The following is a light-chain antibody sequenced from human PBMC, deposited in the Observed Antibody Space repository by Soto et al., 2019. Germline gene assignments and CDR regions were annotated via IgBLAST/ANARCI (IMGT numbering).Light chain of an antibody. CDR2: GAP. Sequence: EIVLTQSPGTLSLSAGEGATLSCRASQSFSSSYIAWYQQRPGQTPRLLIYGAPSRATGIPDRFSGSGSGTDFTLTISRLEPEDFAVYYCQQYGSSPRAFGQGTKVDIK. J-gene: IGKJ1*01. CDR3: QQYGSSPRA. CDR1: QSFSSSY. V-gene: IGKV3-20*01.